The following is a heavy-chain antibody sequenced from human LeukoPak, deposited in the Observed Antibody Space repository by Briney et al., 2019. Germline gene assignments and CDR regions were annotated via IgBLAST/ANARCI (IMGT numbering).Heavy chain of an antibody. Sequence: PGGSLRLSCAASGFTFSSYYMHWVRHAPGKGPVWVARINSDGSSTNYVDSVKGRFTISRDNAKNTLYLQMNGLRDEDTAVFYCAREDRVDNSPGTFDIWGQGTMVIVSS. CDR2: INSDGSST. D-gene: IGHD1-1*01. V-gene: IGHV3-74*01. CDR1: GFTFSSYY. J-gene: IGHJ3*02. CDR3: AREDRVDNSPGTFDI.